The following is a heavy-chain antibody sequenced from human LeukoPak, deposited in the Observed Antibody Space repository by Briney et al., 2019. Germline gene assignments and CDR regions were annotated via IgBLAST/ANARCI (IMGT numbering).Heavy chain of an antibody. V-gene: IGHV4-38-2*02. Sequence: SETLSLTCTVSGYSISSGYYWGWIRQPPGKGLEWIGSIYHSGSTYYNPSLKSRVTISVDTSKNQFSLKLSSVTAADTAVYYCARGRSMDIVVVPAAYNWFDPWGQGTLVNVSS. J-gene: IGHJ5*02. D-gene: IGHD2-2*03. CDR1: GYSISSGYY. CDR3: ARGRSMDIVVVPAAYNWFDP. CDR2: IYHSGST.